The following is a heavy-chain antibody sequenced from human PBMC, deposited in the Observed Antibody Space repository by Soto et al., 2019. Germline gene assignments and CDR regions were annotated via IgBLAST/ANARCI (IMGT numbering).Heavy chain of an antibody. CDR3: AKNFLGGSSHEGYFDD. D-gene: IGHD3-10*01. CDR2: VDGRGTSA. Sequence: EVQLLESGGGLVQPGGCLSLSWAASGFTFSVYAMSWVRQAPGKGPQWVAAVDGRGTSAYYADSVEGRFTISRDNSKNTVSLPMSSLRAEDTAVYYCAKNFLGGSSHEGYFDDWGQGTRVTVSS. V-gene: IGHV3-23*05. J-gene: IGHJ4*02. CDR1: GFTFSVYA.